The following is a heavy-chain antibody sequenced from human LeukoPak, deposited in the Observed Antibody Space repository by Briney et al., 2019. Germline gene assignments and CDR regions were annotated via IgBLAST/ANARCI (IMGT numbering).Heavy chain of an antibody. CDR1: GFTFSNSA. V-gene: IGHV3-30*18. J-gene: IGHJ4*02. Sequence: GGSLRLSCAASGFTFSNSAMNWVRQAPGKGLEWVAVISYDGNNKYYSDSVKGRFTISRDNSKNTLYLQMNSLRAEGTAVYYCAKDMYYRGSGSYFNVDYWGQGTLVTVSS. CDR3: AKDMYYRGSGSYFNVDY. D-gene: IGHD3-10*01. CDR2: ISYDGNNK.